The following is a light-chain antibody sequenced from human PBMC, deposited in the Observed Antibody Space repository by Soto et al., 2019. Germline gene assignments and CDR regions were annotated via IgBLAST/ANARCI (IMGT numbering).Light chain of an antibody. V-gene: IGKV3-15*01. CDR1: QSVHTF. CDR2: GAS. J-gene: IGKJ3*01. Sequence: EIVLTQSPDTLSLSPGEGASLSCRASQSVHTFLAWYQQKPGQAPRLLIYGASTRATGIPDRFSGSGSGTEFTLTISSLQSGDFAVYYCQQYNRWPFTFGPGTKV. CDR3: QQYNRWPFT.